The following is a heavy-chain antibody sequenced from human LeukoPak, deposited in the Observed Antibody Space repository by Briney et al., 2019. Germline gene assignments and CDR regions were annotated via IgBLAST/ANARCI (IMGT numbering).Heavy chain of an antibody. CDR1: GFTFSGFA. V-gene: IGHV3-23*01. Sequence: GGSLRLSCAASGFTFSGFAMSWVRQAPGKGLEWVSFISGSGESTYYADYVKGRFTVSRDNSKNTLNLQLNSLRAEDTAVYYCAKDAIGQYRPYYFDCWGQGTLVTVSS. CDR2: ISGSGEST. D-gene: IGHD3-16*02. J-gene: IGHJ4*02. CDR3: AKDAIGQYRPYYFDC.